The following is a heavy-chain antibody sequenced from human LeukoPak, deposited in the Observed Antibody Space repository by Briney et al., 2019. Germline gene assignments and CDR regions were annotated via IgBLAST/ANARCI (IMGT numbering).Heavy chain of an antibody. V-gene: IGHV4-30-4*08. Sequence: PSETLSLTCTVSGGSISSGDYYWSGIRQPPGKGLEWIGYIYYSGSTYYNPSLKSRVTISVDTSKNQFSLKLSSVTAADTAVYYCARGQWELPKLDYWGQGTLVTVSS. CDR2: IYYSGST. CDR3: ARGQWELPKLDY. J-gene: IGHJ4*02. D-gene: IGHD1-26*01. CDR1: GGSISSGDYY.